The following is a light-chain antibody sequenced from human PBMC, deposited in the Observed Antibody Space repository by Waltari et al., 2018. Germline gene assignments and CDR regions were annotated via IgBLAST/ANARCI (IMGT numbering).Light chain of an antibody. V-gene: IGKV3-15*01. CDR1: QSVSSN. CDR3: QQYDNWPLT. J-gene: IGKJ2*01. CDR2: AAS. Sequence: EIVMTQSPATLSVSPGERATLSCGASQSVSSNLAWYQQRPGRAPRLLIYAASARATGIPARFSGSGSGTEFTLTISSLQSEDFAIYFCQQYDNWPLTFGQGTKLEIK.